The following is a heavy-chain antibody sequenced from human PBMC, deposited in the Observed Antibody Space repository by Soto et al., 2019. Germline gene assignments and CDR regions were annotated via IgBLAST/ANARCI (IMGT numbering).Heavy chain of an antibody. V-gene: IGHV3-30-3*01. CDR1: GFTFSSYA. J-gene: IGHJ6*02. CDR2: ISYDGSNK. Sequence: ESGGGVVQPGRSLRLSCAASGFTFSSYAMHWVRQAPGKGLEWVAVISYDGSNKYYADSVKGRFTISRDNSKNTLYLQMNSLRAEDTAVYYCARNGVSYDQRYYYYGMDVWGQGTTVTVSS. CDR3: ARNGVSYDQRYYYYGMDV. D-gene: IGHD5-12*01.